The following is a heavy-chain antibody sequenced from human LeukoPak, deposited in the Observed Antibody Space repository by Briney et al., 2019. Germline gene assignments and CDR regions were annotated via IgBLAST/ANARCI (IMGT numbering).Heavy chain of an antibody. D-gene: IGHD6-19*01. V-gene: IGHV3-48*02. J-gene: IGHJ5*02. CDR1: GFTFSTYS. CDR3: ARAPGWNNRFDP. Sequence: GGPLTLSCAASGFTFSTYSMNWVRQAPGKGLAWVSYISTSSSIIHYADSVKGRFTISRDDGKNSVNLQTNSLRDEDTAVYHCARAPGWNNRFDPWGQGTLATHS. CDR2: ISTSSSII.